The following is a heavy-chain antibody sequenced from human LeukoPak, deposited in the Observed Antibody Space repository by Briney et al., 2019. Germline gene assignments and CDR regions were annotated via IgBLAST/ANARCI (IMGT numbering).Heavy chain of an antibody. Sequence: ASVKVSCKASGYTFTSYGISWVRQAPGQGLEWMGWISAYNGNTNYAQKLQGSVTMTTDTSTSTAYMELRSLRSDDTAVYYCARDKVGFGELLSLYYYGMDVWGQGTTVTVSS. D-gene: IGHD3-10*01. V-gene: IGHV1-18*01. J-gene: IGHJ6*02. CDR3: ARDKVGFGELLSLYYYGMDV. CDR2: ISAYNGNT. CDR1: GYTFTSYG.